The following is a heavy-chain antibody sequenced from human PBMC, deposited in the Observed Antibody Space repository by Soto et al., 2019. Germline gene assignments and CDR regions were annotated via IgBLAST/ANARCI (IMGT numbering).Heavy chain of an antibody. CDR3: AGGDYYHSSGYYFYYYTMDV. CDR2: VYYSGTT. J-gene: IGHJ6*02. V-gene: IGHV4-39*01. Sequence: PSETLSLTCTVSGGSISSRSFYWVWIRQPPGKGLEWIGNVYYSGTTYYNPSLKSRVTMSVDTSKSQFSLKLSSVTAADTAVYYCAGGDYYHSSGYYFYYYTMDVWGQGTTVTVSS. CDR1: GGSISSRSFY. D-gene: IGHD3-22*01.